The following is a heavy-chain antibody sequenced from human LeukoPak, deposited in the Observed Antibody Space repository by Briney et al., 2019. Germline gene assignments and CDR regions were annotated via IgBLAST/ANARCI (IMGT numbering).Heavy chain of an antibody. V-gene: IGHV3-23*01. D-gene: IGHD2-15*01. J-gene: IGHJ4*02. CDR3: ARAEFPVVYFDY. Sequence: GGSLRLSCAASGFTFSSYAMSWVRQAPGKGLEWVSAISGSGGSTYYADSVKGRFTISRDNSKNTLYLQMNSLRAEDTAVYYCARAEFPVVYFDYWGQGTLVTVSS. CDR2: ISGSGGST. CDR1: GFTFSSYA.